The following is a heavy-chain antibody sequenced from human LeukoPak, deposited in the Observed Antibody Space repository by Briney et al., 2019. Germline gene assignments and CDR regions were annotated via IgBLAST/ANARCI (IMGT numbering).Heavy chain of an antibody. V-gene: IGHV4-61*02. CDR3: ARDIQNWNYDWFDP. CDR1: GGSISSGSYY. CDR2: IYTSGST. Sequence: SQTLSLTCTVSGGSISSGSYYGSWIRQPAGKGLEWIGRIYTSGSTNYNPSLKSRVTISVDTSKNQFSLKLSSVTAADTAVYYCARDIQNWNYDWFDPWGQGTLVTVSS. J-gene: IGHJ5*02. D-gene: IGHD1-7*01.